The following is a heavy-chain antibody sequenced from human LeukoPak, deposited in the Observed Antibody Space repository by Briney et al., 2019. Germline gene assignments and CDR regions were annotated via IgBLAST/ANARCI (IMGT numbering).Heavy chain of an antibody. J-gene: IGHJ4*02. CDR1: GFTFSRYW. CDR3: ARDHDGKDY. Sequence: GGSLRLSCAASGFTFSRYWMSWGRQAPGKGLEWVANINQVGGDKYHADSVKGRFTISRDNAKNSLYLQMNSLRAEDTAVYYCARDHDGKDYWGQGTLVTVSS. V-gene: IGHV3-7*01. CDR2: INQVGGDK.